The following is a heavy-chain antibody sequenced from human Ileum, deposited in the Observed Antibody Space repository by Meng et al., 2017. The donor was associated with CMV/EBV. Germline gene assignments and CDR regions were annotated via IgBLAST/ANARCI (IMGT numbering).Heavy chain of an antibody. CDR2: IYYTGST. J-gene: IGHJ3*02. CDR3: ARRFFAFNI. V-gene: IGHV4-61*01. D-gene: IGHD3-3*01. CDR1: GGSVSIGSYY. Sequence: SETLSLTCTVSGGSVSIGSYYWSWIRQPPGKGLEWIGYIYYTGSTDYNPSLKSRVTISRDTSKNQFSLKLSSVTAADTAVYYCARRFFAFNIWGQGTMVTVSS.